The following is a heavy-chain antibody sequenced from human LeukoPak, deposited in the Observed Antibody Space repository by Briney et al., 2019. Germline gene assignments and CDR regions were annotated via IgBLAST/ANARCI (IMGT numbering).Heavy chain of an antibody. CDR2: IKGDGSTT. D-gene: IGHD3-10*01. Sequence: GGSLRLSCAASGFTLSSFWMHWVRQGPGKGLVGVSRIKGDGSTTSYADSVSGPFTISRDNTKNTLYLQMNSLRAEDTAVYYCVRDVIYYRSGPHFDSWGQGTLVTVSS. CDR1: GFTLSSFW. V-gene: IGHV3-74*01. J-gene: IGHJ4*02. CDR3: VRDVIYYRSGPHFDS.